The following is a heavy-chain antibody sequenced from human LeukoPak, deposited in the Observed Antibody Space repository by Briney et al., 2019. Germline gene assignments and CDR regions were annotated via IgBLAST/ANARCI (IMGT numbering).Heavy chain of an antibody. V-gene: IGHV4-59*01. D-gene: IGHD6-13*01. CDR1: GGSIYTYY. CDR3: ARHRRAAAGEDGAFDI. Sequence: SETLSLTCTVSGGSIYTYYWSWIRQPPGKGLEWIGYNNHIGTTNYNPSLKSRVIISLDTSKNEFSLKLSSVTAADTAVYYCARHRRAAAGEDGAFDIWGQGTMVTVSS. J-gene: IGHJ3*02. CDR2: NNHIGTT.